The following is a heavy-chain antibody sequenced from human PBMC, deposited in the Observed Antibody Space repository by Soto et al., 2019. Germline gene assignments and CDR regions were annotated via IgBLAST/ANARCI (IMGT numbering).Heavy chain of an antibody. CDR3: ARDASYYSLWSGYYPSRNGMDV. CDR2: IWYDGSKK. J-gene: IGHJ6*02. D-gene: IGHD3-3*01. Sequence: GGSLRLSCAASGFTFSSFGMHWVRQAPGKGLEWVSLIWYDGSKKSYGDSVKGRFTISRVNSRNTVYLQMNSLRADDTAVYYCARDASYYSLWSGYYPSRNGMDVWGQGTTVTVS. V-gene: IGHV3-33*01. CDR1: GFTFSSFG.